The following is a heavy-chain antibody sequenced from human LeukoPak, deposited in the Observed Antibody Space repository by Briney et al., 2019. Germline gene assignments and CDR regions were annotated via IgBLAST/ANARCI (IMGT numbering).Heavy chain of an antibody. V-gene: IGHV4-59*01. D-gene: IGHD3-3*01. CDR3: ARLWYYDFWSGYYFDY. J-gene: IGHJ4*02. Sequence: SETLSLTCTVSGGSISSYYWSWIRQPPGKGLEWIGYIYYSGSTNYNPSLKSRVTISVDTSKNQFSLKLSSVTAADTAVYYCARLWYYDFWSGYYFDYWGQGTLVTLSS. CDR1: GGSISSYY. CDR2: IYYSGST.